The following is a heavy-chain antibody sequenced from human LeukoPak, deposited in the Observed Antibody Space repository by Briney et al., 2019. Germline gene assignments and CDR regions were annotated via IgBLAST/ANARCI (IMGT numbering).Heavy chain of an antibody. CDR3: ARDPRHYGSGTYYNERAQGIDY. Sequence: GGSLRLSCTASGFTFSSFEMNWVRQAPGKGPEWISYISRTGTVIYYADSVKGRFTISRDNAKNSLFRRMTDLRVEDTAVYCCARDPRHYGSGTYYNERAQGIDYWGQGTLVTVSS. V-gene: IGHV3-48*03. CDR2: ISRTGTVI. CDR1: GFTFSSFE. D-gene: IGHD3-10*01. J-gene: IGHJ4*02.